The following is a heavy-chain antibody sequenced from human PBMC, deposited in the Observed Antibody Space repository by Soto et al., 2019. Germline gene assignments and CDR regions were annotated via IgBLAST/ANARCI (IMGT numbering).Heavy chain of an antibody. J-gene: IGHJ5*02. D-gene: IGHD2-2*01. CDR3: AIVVVPAAKGWFDP. CDR2: IIPILGIA. V-gene: IGHV1-69*02. Sequence: QVQLVQSGAEVKKPGSSVKVSCKASGGTFSSYTISWVRQAPGQGLEWMGRIIPILGIANYAQKFQGRVTITAEKSTSTAYMELSSLRSEDTAVYYCAIVVVPAAKGWFDPWGQGTLVTVSS. CDR1: GGTFSSYT.